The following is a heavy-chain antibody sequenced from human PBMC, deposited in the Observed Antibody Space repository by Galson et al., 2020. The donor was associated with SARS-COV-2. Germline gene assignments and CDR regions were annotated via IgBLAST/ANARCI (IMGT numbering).Heavy chain of an antibody. V-gene: IGHV3-33*01. CDR3: ARGSSSHAFDI. CDR1: GFTFSTYG. J-gene: IGHJ3*02. D-gene: IGHD3-10*01. CDR2: IWYDGSNK. Sequence: TGGSLRHSCEASGFTFSTYGMDWVRQAPGKGLEWVAVIWYDGSNKYYADSVKGRFTISRDHSKNTLYLQRNSLRADDSAVYYCARGSSSHAFDIWGQGTMVTVSS.